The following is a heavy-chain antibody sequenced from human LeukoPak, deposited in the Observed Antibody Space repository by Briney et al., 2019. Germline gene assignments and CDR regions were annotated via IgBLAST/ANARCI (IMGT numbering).Heavy chain of an antibody. CDR2: ISGSGGST. D-gene: IGHD5-18*01. J-gene: IGHJ4*02. CDR3: AKGRYSYGAGYYFDY. Sequence: GGSLRLSCAASGFTFSSYAMSWVRQAPGKGLEWVSAISGSGGSTYYADSVKGRFTISRDNSKNTLYLQMNSLRAEDTAVYYCAKGRYSYGAGYYFDYWGQGTLVTVSS. V-gene: IGHV3-23*01. CDR1: GFTFSSYA.